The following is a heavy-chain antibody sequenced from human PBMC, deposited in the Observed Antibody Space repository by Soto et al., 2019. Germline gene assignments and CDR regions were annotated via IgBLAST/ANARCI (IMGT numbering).Heavy chain of an antibody. D-gene: IGHD5-12*01. J-gene: IGHJ4*02. CDR3: ARVILGGYSGYDPYYFDY. CDR2: ISAYNGNT. V-gene: IGHV1-18*01. CDR1: GYTFTSYG. Sequence: GASVKVSCKASGYTFTSYGISWVRQAPGQGLEWMGWISAYNGNTNYAQKLQGRVTTTTDTSTSTAYMELRSLRSDDTAVYYCARVILGGYSGYDPYYFDYWGQGTLVTVSS.